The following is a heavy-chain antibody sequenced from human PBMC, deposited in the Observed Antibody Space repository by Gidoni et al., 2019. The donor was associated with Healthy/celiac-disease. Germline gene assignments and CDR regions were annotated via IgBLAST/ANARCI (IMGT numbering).Heavy chain of an antibody. CDR3: ARARRSIGIDY. Sequence: QLQLQESGSGLVKPSQTLSLTCAVSGGSISSGGYSWSWIRQPPGKGLEWIGYIYHSGSTYYNPSLKSRVTISVDRSKTQFSLKLSAVTAADTAVYYCARARRSIGIDYWGQGTLVTVSS. D-gene: IGHD2-21*01. CDR1: GGSISSGGYS. J-gene: IGHJ4*02. V-gene: IGHV4-30-2*01. CDR2: IYHSGST.